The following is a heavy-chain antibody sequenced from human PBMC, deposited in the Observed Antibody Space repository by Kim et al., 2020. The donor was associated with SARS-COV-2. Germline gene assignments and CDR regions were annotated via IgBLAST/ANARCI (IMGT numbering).Heavy chain of an antibody. Sequence: ETLSLTCTVSGGSISSYYWSWIRQPPGKGLEWIGYIYYSGSTNYNPSLKSRVTISVDTSKNQFSLKLSSVTAADTAVYYCARHGGARWLQSTSWYFDLWGRGTLVTVSS. J-gene: IGHJ2*01. D-gene: IGHD5-12*01. CDR2: IYYSGST. CDR3: ARHGGARWLQSTSWYFDL. V-gene: IGHV4-59*08. CDR1: GGSISSYY.